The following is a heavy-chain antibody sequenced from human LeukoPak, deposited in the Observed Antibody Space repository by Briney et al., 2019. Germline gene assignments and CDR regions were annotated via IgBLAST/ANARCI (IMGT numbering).Heavy chain of an antibody. V-gene: IGHV4-4*07. CDR1: GASISTYY. CDR3: ARGGWSLDS. Sequence: SETLSLTCTVSGASISTYYWSWSRQPARKGLEWIGRFYISGSTNYNPSLKSRVSMSVDTSKNQFSLRLSSVTAADTAVYYCARGGWSLDSWGQGTLVTVSS. CDR2: FYISGST. J-gene: IGHJ4*02. D-gene: IGHD2-15*01.